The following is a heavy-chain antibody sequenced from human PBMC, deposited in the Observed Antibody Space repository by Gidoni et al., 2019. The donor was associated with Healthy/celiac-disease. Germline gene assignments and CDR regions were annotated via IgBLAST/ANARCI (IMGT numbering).Heavy chain of an antibody. V-gene: IGHV3-15*01. J-gene: IGHJ6*02. CDR2: IKSKTDGGTT. Sequence: EVQLVESGGGLVKPGGSLRLSCAASGFTFSNAWLSWVRQAPGKGLEWVGRIKSKTDGGTTDYAAPVKGRFTISRDDSKNTLYLQMNSLKTEDTAVYYCTTLNNYYDSSGYYDGMDVWGQGTTVTVSS. CDR3: TTLNNYYDSSGYYDGMDV. CDR1: GFTFSNAW. D-gene: IGHD3-22*01.